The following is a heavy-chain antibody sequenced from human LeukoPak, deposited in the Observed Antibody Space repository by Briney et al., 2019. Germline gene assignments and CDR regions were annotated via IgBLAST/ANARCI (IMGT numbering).Heavy chain of an antibody. J-gene: IGHJ4*02. V-gene: IGHV4-59*06. Sequence: SETLSLTCTVSGGFISSYYWSWIRQHPGKGLEWIGCIYYSGSTYYNPSLKSRVTISVDTSKNQFSLKLSSVTAADTAVYYCTRESKIKLQLWSNGPFDYWGQGTLVTVSS. CDR3: TRESKIKLQLWSNGPFDY. D-gene: IGHD5-18*01. CDR1: GGFISSYY. CDR2: IYYSGST.